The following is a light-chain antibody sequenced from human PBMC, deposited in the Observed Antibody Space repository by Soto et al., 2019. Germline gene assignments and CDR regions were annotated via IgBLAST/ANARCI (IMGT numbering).Light chain of an antibody. CDR2: DAS. CDR1: QTINKW. V-gene: IGKV1-5*01. CDR3: QQYQSDTWT. Sequence: DIQMTQSPSTLSASVGDRVTITCRASQTINKWLAWYQQKPGKAPQLLISDASSLQSGVPSRFSGSGSGTDFTLTISSLQPEDFATYYCQQYQSDTWTFGQGTKVDIK. J-gene: IGKJ1*01.